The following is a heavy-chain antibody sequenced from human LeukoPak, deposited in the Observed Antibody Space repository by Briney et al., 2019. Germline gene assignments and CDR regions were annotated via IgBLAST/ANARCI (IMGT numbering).Heavy chain of an antibody. CDR2: ISSSSSYI. D-gene: IGHD1-26*01. V-gene: IGHV3-21*01. CDR1: GFTFSSYS. J-gene: IGHJ6*02. Sequence: PGGSLRLSCAASGFTFSSYSMNWVRQAPGKGLEWVSSISSSSSYIYYADSVKGRFTISRDNAKNSLYLQMNSLRAEDTAVYYCAILGATTPQVYYYGMDVWGQGTTVTVSS. CDR3: AILGATTPQVYYYGMDV.